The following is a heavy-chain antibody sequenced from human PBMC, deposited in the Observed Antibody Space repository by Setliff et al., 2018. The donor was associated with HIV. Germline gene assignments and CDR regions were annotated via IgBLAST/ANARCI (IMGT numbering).Heavy chain of an antibody. D-gene: IGHD2-15*01. CDR2: INPISGDT. CDR1: GYTFIDYY. J-gene: IGHJ4*02. V-gene: IGHV1-2*02. CDR3: ARTRGESCTGGRCYERFDY. Sequence: ASVKVSCKASGYTFIDYYIYWVRQAPGQGLEWMGWINPISGDTDYAQKFQDRVTVTRDTSINTAYMELSRLRSDDTAVFYCARTRGESCTGGRCYERFDYWGQGTLVTSPQ.